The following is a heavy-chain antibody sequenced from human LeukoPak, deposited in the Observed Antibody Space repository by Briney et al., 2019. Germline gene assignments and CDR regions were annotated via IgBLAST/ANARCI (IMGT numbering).Heavy chain of an antibody. Sequence: SVKVSCKASGGTFSSYVISWVRQAPGQGLEWMGGIIPGFGTANYAQKFQGTVTITADVSATTVYMVLNSLRSEDTAVYYCARGGTFIRGVISTLYYFDYWGQGTLVTVSS. V-gene: IGHV1-69*01. CDR3: ARGGTFIRGVISTLYYFDY. CDR1: GGTFSSYV. CDR2: IIPGFGTA. J-gene: IGHJ4*02. D-gene: IGHD3-10*01.